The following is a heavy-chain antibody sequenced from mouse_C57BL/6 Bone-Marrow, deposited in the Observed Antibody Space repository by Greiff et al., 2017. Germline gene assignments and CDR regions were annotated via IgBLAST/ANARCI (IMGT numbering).Heavy chain of an antibody. V-gene: IGHV5-12*01. J-gene: IGHJ4*01. CDR2: ISNGGGST. CDR3: ARHDYYSNPNSMDY. CDR1: GFTFSDYY. D-gene: IGHD2-5*01. Sequence: EVKLQESGGGLVQPGGSLKLSCAASGFTFSDYYMYWVRQTPEKRLEWVAYISNGGGSTYYPDTVKGRYTFSRDNAKNTLYLQMSRLKSEDTAMYYSARHDYYSNPNSMDYWGQGTSLTVSS.